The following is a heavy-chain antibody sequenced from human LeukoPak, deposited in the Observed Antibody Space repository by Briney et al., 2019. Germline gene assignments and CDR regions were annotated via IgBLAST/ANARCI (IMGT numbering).Heavy chain of an antibody. V-gene: IGHV3-64D*09. J-gene: IGHJ4*02. CDR2: ISSNGGST. CDR1: GFTFSSYA. CDR3: VKPPQYYYDSSGFYSN. D-gene: IGHD3-22*01. Sequence: GGSLRLSCSASGFTFSSYAMHWVRQAPGKGLEYVSAISSNGGSTYYADSVKGRFTISRDNSENTLYLQMSSLRAEDTAVYYCVKPPQYYYDSSGFYSNWGQGTLVTVSS.